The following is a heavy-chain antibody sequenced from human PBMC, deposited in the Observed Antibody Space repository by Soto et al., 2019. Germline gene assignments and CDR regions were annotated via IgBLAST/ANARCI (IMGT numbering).Heavy chain of an antibody. V-gene: IGHV3-23*01. CDR2: ITAGRDAT. CDR1: GFTFSDLA. D-gene: IGHD3-9*01. J-gene: IGHJ4*02. CDR3: AKAGTTDNILIDY. Sequence: EVQLLESGGGLVQPGGSLRLSCATPGFTFSDLAMTWVRQAPGKGLEWVSAITAGRDATSYADSVKGRFIVSRDKYENTLYLQMNSLRAEDTAVYFCAKAGTTDNILIDYWGPGTLVTVSS.